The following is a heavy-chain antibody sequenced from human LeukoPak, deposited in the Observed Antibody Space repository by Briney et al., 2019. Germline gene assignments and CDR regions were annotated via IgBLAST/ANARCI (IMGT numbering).Heavy chain of an antibody. J-gene: IGHJ4*02. V-gene: IGHV1-8*01. D-gene: IGHD7-27*01. Sequence: GASVKVSCKASGYTFTSHDINWVRQATGQGLEWMGWMSPNSGDTGYARKFQGRVTMTSDFSISTAYMELSSLRSEDTAIYYCVRTPPNWGFDYWGQGTLVTVSS. CDR2: MSPNSGDT. CDR3: VRTPPNWGFDY. CDR1: GYTFTSHD.